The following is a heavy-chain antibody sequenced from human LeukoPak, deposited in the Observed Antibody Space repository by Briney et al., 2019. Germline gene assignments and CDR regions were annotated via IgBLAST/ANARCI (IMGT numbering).Heavy chain of an antibody. V-gene: IGHV5-51*01. CDR3: ARLWPLRRVATATFDP. J-gene: IGHJ5*02. D-gene: IGHD3-3*01. CDR2: IYPGDSDT. Sequence: GESLKISCKGSGYSFTSYWIGWVRQLPGKGLEWMGIIYPGDSDTRYSPSFQGQVTISADKSISTAYLQWSSLKASDTAMYYCARLWPLRRVATATFDPWGQGTLVTVSS. CDR1: GYSFTSYW.